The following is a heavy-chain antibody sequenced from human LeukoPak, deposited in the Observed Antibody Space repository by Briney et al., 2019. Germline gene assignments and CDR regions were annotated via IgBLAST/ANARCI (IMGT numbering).Heavy chain of an antibody. CDR1: GGSISSYY. D-gene: IGHD4-11*01. CDR2: IYYSGST. J-gene: IGHJ3*02. Sequence: PSETLSLTCTVSGGSISSYYWSWIRQPPGEGREWVGYIYYSGSTNYNPSLKSRVTISVDTSKNQFSLKLSSVTAADTAVYYCAREELTTLSGADAFDIWGQGTMVTVSS. CDR3: AREELTTLSGADAFDI. V-gene: IGHV4-59*01.